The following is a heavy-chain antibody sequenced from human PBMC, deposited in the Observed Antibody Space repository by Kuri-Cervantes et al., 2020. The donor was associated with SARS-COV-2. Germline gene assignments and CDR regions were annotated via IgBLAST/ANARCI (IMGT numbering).Heavy chain of an antibody. D-gene: IGHD6-25*01. CDR2: INHSGST. V-gene: IGHV4-34*01. CDR3: AWGAAYYYMEV. Sequence: SKILSPTCATYGGSFRGYYWTWIRKPPGKGLEWIGEINHSGSTNYNPSLKSRVTISVDTSKNQFSLKLSSVAAADTAVYYCAWGAAYYYMEVWGKGTTVTVSS. J-gene: IGHJ6*03. CDR1: GGSFRGYY.